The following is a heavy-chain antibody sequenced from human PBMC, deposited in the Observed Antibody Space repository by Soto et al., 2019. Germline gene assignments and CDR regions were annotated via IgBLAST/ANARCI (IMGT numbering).Heavy chain of an antibody. J-gene: IGHJ4*02. V-gene: IGHV4-4*07. D-gene: IGHD3-22*01. Sequence: PSETLSLTCTVSGGSISDYYWSWIRQAAGGGLEWIGRIYTSDSTNYNPSLKSRVTMSIDTSKNQFSLRLSSVTAADTAVYYCARAGGYSLYYFDYWGQGALVTVSS. CDR2: IYTSDST. CDR3: ARAGGYSLYYFDY. CDR1: GGSISDYY.